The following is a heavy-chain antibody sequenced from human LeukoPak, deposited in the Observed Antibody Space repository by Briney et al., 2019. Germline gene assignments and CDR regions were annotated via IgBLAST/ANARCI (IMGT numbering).Heavy chain of an antibody. CDR3: AREIAVTGKGRYLDH. V-gene: IGHV4-61*02. CDR1: GGSISSGSYY. Sequence: PSQTLSLTCTVSGGSISSGSYYWSWIRQPAGKGLEWIGRIYTSGSTNYNPSLKSRVTISVDTSKNQFSLKLSSVAAADTAVYFCAREIAVTGKGRYLDHWGQGTLAAISS. J-gene: IGHJ4*01. CDR2: IYTSGST. D-gene: IGHD6-19*01.